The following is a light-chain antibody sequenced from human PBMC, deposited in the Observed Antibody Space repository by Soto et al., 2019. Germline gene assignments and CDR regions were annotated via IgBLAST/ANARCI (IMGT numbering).Light chain of an antibody. CDR3: HQYGSSPRT. Sequence: ETVLTQSPGTLSLSPGERATLSCRASQSVSSSYLAWYQQKPGQAPRLLIYAASSRATGIPDRFSGSGSGTDFTLTITRLETEDFAVYYCHQYGSSPRTFGQGTKVEVK. CDR1: QSVSSSY. J-gene: IGKJ1*01. V-gene: IGKV3-20*01. CDR2: AAS.